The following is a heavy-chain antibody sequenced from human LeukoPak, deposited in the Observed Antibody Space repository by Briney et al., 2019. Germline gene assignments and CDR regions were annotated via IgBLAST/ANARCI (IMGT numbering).Heavy chain of an antibody. V-gene: IGHV1-69*04. CDR2: IIPILGIA. CDR3: ASSRDGREGYFDY. D-gene: IGHD2-2*01. J-gene: IGHJ4*02. Sequence: SVKVSCKASGGTFSSYAISWVRQAPGQGLEWMGRIIPILGIANYAQKFQGRVTITADKSTSTAYMELSSLRSEDTAVYYCASSRDGREGYFDYWGQGTPVTVSS. CDR1: GGTFSSYA.